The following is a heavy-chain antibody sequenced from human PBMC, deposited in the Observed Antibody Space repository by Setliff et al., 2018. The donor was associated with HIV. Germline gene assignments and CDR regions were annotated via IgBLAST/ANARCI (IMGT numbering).Heavy chain of an antibody. J-gene: IGHJ4*02. CDR2: ISASSVNT. Sequence: ASVKVSCKASGYTFINYHITWVRQAPGQGLEWVESISASSVNTNYTQGRVTMTRDTSISTAYMELSRLRSDDTAVYYCARGPITMIVVYFDYWGQGTLVTVSS. V-gene: IGHV1-18*01. D-gene: IGHD3-22*01. CDR1: GYTFINYH. CDR3: ARGPITMIVVYFDY.